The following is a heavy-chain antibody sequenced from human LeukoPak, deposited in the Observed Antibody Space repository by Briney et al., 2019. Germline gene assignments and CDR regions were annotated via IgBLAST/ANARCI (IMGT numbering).Heavy chain of an antibody. V-gene: IGHV4-30-2*01. CDR1: GGSISSGGYS. J-gene: IGHJ4*02. CDR2: IYHSGST. D-gene: IGHD5-12*01. CDR3: ARGATIGIYFDY. Sequence: SQTLSLTCAVSGGSISSGGYSWSWIRQPPGKGLEWIGYIYHSGSTYYNPSLKSRVTISVDRSKNQFSPKLSSVTAADTAVYYCARGATIGIYFDYWGQGTLVTVSS.